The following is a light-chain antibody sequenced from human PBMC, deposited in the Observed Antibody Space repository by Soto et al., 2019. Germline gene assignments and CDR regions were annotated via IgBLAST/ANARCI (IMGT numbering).Light chain of an antibody. CDR2: EGS. V-gene: IGLV2-23*01. CDR3: CSHAGSSTVV. Sequence: QSALTQPASVSGSPGQSITISCTGTSSDVGSYNLVSWYQQHPGKAPKLMIYEGSKRPSGVSNRFSGSKSGNTASLTISGLQAEDEAEYYCCSHAGSSTVVFGGGTKLTVL. J-gene: IGLJ2*01. CDR1: SSDVGSYNL.